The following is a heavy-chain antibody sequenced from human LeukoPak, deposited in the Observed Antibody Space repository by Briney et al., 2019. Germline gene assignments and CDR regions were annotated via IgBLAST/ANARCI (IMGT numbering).Heavy chain of an antibody. CDR2: INHSGST. J-gene: IGHJ4*02. D-gene: IGHD1-26*01. V-gene: IGHV4-34*01. Sequence: PSETLSLTCAVYGGSFSGYYWSWIRQPPGKGLEWIGEINHSGSTNYNPSLKSRVTISVDTSKNQFSLKLSSVTAADTAVYYCARVREQPSSVFDYWGQGTLVTVSS. CDR3: ARVREQPSSVFDY. CDR1: GGSFSGYY.